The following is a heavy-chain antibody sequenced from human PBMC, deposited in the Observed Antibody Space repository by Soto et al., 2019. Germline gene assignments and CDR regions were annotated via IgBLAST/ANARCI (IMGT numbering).Heavy chain of an antibody. D-gene: IGHD6-6*01. CDR1: GFTFSSYD. Sequence: GGSLRLSCAASGFTFSSYDMHWVRQATGKGLEWVSAIGTAGDTYYPGSVKGRFTISRENAKNSLYLQMNSLRAGDTAVYYCARAAARGGYYYYYMDVWGKGTTVTVSS. CDR3: ARAAARGGYYYYYMDV. V-gene: IGHV3-13*01. CDR2: IGTAGDT. J-gene: IGHJ6*03.